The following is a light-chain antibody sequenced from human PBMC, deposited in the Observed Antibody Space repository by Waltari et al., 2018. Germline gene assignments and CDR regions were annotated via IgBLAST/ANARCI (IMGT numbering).Light chain of an antibody. CDR2: ENN. CDR3: GTWDSSLSAVV. CDR1: SSNIGNNY. J-gene: IGLJ2*01. Sequence: QSVLTQPPSVSVAPGQKVTISCSGSSSNIGNNYVSWYQHLPGTAPELLIYENNKRPSGMPDRFAGSKSGTSATMGITGLQTGDEADYYCGTWDSSLSAVVFGGGTKLTVL. V-gene: IGLV1-51*02.